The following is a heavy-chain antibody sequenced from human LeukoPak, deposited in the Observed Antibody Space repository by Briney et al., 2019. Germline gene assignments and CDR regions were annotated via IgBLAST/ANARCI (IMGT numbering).Heavy chain of an antibody. V-gene: IGHV5-10-1*01. Sequence: GECLKISCKGSGYSFITYWINWVRQMPGKGLEWMGRIDPSDSYTNYSPSFQGHVTISADKSISTAYLQWSSLKASDTAMYYCAGTGYCSSTSCYSWFDPWGQGTLVTVSS. CDR2: IDPSDSYT. D-gene: IGHD2-2*01. CDR3: AGTGYCSSTSCYSWFDP. CDR1: GYSFITYW. J-gene: IGHJ5*02.